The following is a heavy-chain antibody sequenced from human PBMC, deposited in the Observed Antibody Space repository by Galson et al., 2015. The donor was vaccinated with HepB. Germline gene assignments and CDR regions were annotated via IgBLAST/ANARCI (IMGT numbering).Heavy chain of an antibody. CDR2: IWYDGSNK. J-gene: IGHJ6*02. CDR3: ARRDEAAAIYYYYGMDV. CDR1: GFTFSSYG. V-gene: IGHV3-33*08. Sequence: SLRLSCAASGFTFSSYGMHWVRQAPGKGLEWVAVIWYDGSNKYYADSVKGRFTISRDNSKNTQYLQMNSLRAEDTAVYYCARRDEAAAIYYYYGMDVWGQGTTVTVSS. D-gene: IGHD6-13*01.